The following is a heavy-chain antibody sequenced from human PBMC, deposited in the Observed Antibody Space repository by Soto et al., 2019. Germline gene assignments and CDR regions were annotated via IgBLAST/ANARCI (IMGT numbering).Heavy chain of an antibody. V-gene: IGHV3-74*01. J-gene: IGHJ4*02. Sequence: GGSLRLSCAASGFTLGDYWFHWVRQSPGGGLVWVSRITADGSNTAYADSVKGRFTISRDNSKNTLYLQMNSLRAEDTAVYYCAKGPAYYDFWSGYSTDFDYWGQGTLVTVSS. CDR2: ITADGSNT. CDR3: AKGPAYYDFWSGYSTDFDY. D-gene: IGHD3-3*01. CDR1: GFTLGDYW.